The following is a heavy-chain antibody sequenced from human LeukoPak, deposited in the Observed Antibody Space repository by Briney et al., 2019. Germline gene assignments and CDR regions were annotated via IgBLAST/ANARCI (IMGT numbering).Heavy chain of an antibody. J-gene: IGHJ4*02. CDR2: IISIFGTA. D-gene: IGHD3-22*01. CDR1: GGTFSSYA. CDR3: ARAEYYYDSSGYYPDY. Sequence: ASVKVSCKASGGTFSSYAISWVGQAPGQGLEWMGGIISIFGTANYAQKFQGRVTITADESTSTAYMELSSLRSEDTAVYYCARAEYYYDSSGYYPDYWGQGTLVTVSS. V-gene: IGHV1-69*13.